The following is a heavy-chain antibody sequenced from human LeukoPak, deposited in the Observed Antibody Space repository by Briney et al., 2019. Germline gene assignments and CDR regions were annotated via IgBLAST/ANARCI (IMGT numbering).Heavy chain of an antibody. CDR2: ISGSGGST. Sequence: PGGSLRLSCAASGFTFTSYTMTWVRQAPGKGLEWVSAISGSGGSTYYADSVKGRFTISRDNSKNTLYLQMNSLRAEDTAVYYCAKNSSSWLQHWGQGTLVTVSS. CDR1: GFTFTSYT. J-gene: IGHJ1*01. D-gene: IGHD6-13*01. CDR3: AKNSSSWLQH. V-gene: IGHV3-23*01.